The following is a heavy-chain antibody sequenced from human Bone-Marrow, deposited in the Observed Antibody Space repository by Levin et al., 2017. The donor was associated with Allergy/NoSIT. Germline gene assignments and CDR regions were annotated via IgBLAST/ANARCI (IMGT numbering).Heavy chain of an antibody. CDR2: ISDDGSTK. D-gene: IGHD2-15*01. CDR3: ARETPEASIFFDY. J-gene: IGHJ4*02. V-gene: IGHV3-30*04. Sequence: GESLKISCTTSGFTFSSYAMHWVRQAPGKGLEWVAFISDDGSTKYDADSLKGRLHISRDNSKNTVFLQINSLRENDTAVYFCARETPEASIFFDYWGQGILVTVSS. CDR1: GFTFSSYA.